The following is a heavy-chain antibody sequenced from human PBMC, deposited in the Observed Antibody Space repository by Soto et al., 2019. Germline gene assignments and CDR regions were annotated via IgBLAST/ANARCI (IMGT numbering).Heavy chain of an antibody. V-gene: IGHV4-59*08. CDR2: IYYSGST. CDR1: GGSISSYY. Sequence: PSETLSLTCTVSGGSISSYYWSWIRQPPGKGLEWIGYIYYSGSTNYNPSLKSRVTISVDTSKNQFSLKLSSVTAADTAVYYCARQVPYYDFWSGYLRESYYYYYMDVWGKGTTVTVSS. CDR3: ARQVPYYDFWSGYLRESYYYYYMDV. D-gene: IGHD3-3*01. J-gene: IGHJ6*03.